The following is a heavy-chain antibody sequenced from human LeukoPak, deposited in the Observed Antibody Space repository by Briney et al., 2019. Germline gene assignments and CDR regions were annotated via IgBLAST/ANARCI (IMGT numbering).Heavy chain of an antibody. D-gene: IGHD4-17*01. V-gene: IGHV3-21*01. CDR1: GFSFSSYG. Sequence: GGSLRLSCAGSGFSFSSYGMHWVRQAPGKGLEWVSSISSSSSYIYYADSVKGRFTISRDNAKNSLYLQMNSLRAEDTAVYYCARDLTPAVTTLFNAFDIWGQGTMVTVSS. CDR3: ARDLTPAVTTLFNAFDI. J-gene: IGHJ3*02. CDR2: ISSSSSYI.